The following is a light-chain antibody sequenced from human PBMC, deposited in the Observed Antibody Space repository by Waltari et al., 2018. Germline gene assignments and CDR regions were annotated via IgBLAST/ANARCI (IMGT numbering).Light chain of an antibody. CDR1: QNLFDGPNNKNY. CDR3: QQYYSTPPT. V-gene: IGKV4-1*01. Sequence: DVVMTQYPDSLAVSLGERATSNCTSSQNLFDGPNNKNYFGWDQQEPGQTPKLLIYWASTPEAAVPDRVSGSGSGTDFTLTTRSLQAEDVAVYCCQQYYSTPPTFGHGTKLEIK. CDR2: WAS. J-gene: IGKJ2*01.